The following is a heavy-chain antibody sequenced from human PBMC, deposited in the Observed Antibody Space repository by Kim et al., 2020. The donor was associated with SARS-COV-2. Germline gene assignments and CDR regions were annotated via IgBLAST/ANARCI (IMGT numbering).Heavy chain of an antibody. CDR3: ARKRLWIGQQLGWFDP. CDR1: GGSLSGYY. D-gene: IGHD6-13*01. V-gene: IGHV4-34*01. Sequence: SETLSLTCGVYGGSLSGYYWSWIRQPPGKGLEWIGEINHSGSTNCNPSLKSRVTISVDTPNNHFSLKLTSVTAADTAVYYCARKRLWIGQQLGWFDPWGQGTLVTVSS. J-gene: IGHJ5*02. CDR2: INHSGST.